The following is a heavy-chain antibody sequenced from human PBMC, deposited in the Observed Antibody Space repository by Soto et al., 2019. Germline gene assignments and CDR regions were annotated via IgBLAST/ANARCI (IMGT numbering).Heavy chain of an antibody. CDR2: IYQNGDT. J-gene: IGHJ5*02. D-gene: IGHD3-16*02. V-gene: IGHV4-30-2*01. CDR3: AAGGAITTWLDP. Sequence: SETLSLTCAVSGGSVSSAGHSWSWIRQPPGEGLQWIGYIYQNGDTYYNPSLQGRVTISLDRTKNEFSLKLTSVTAADTAVYFCAAGGAITTWLDPWGQGTLVTVSS. CDR1: GGSVSSAGHS.